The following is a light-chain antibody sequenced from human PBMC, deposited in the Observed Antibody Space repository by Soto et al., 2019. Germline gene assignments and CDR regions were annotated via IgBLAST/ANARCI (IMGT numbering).Light chain of an antibody. CDR1: QSVSSSY. Sequence: EIVLTQSPGTLSLSPGERATLSCRASQSVSSSYLAWYQQKPGQAPRPLIYGASTRATGIPGRFSGSGSGTEFTLTISSLQSEDFAVYYCQQYNNWPPITFGQGTRLEIK. CDR2: GAS. CDR3: QQYNNWPPIT. V-gene: IGKV3-15*01. J-gene: IGKJ5*01.